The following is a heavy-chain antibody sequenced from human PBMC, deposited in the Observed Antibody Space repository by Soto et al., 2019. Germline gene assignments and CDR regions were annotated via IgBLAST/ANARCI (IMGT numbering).Heavy chain of an antibody. V-gene: IGHV4-4*02. CDR3: ARLVYETRLNYMYFDF. CDR1: GVSISSGNW. D-gene: IGHD3-10*01. Sequence: PSETLSLTCAVSGVSISSGNWWTWVRPSPQRGLEYLCEIFHDGTANYDPSFERRVSISVDTSKNQFSLKLTSVTAADTAIYFCARLVYETRLNYMYFDFWGQGTRVTVS. J-gene: IGHJ4*02. CDR2: IFHDGTA.